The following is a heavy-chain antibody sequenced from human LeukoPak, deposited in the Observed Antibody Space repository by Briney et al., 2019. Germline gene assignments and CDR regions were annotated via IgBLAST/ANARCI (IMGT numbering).Heavy chain of an antibody. CDR1: GFTFSSYA. CDR3: ARALNNHYHYYIDV. J-gene: IGHJ6*03. Sequence: PGGSLRLSCAASGFTFSSYAMSWIRQPPGKGLEWIGYIYHSGSTKYSPALKSRVIISEDASKNQFSLKLSSVTTADTAVYFCARALNNHYHYYIDVWGKGTTVTVSS. CDR2: IYHSGST. V-gene: IGHV4-59*01. D-gene: IGHD1/OR15-1a*01.